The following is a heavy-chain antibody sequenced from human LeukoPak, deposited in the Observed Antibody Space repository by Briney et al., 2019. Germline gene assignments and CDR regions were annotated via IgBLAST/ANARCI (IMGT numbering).Heavy chain of an antibody. CDR1: GFAFSNYW. Sequence: PGGSLRLSCAASGFAFSNYWMHWVRQTPGEGLVCVSLIKGDGSSTTYADSVKGRFTISRDNAKNTVYLQMNSLRAEDTAVYSCARGNYHAMDVWGQGTTVTASS. CDR2: IKGDGSST. CDR3: ARGNYHAMDV. V-gene: IGHV3-74*01. J-gene: IGHJ6*02.